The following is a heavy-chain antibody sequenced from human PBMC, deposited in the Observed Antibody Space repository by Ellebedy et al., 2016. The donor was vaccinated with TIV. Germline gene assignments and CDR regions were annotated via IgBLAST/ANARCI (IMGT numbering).Heavy chain of an antibody. V-gene: IGHV3-48*01. CDR2: ISSGSRTI. J-gene: IGHJ4*02. Sequence: GESLKISCAASGFTFSGYSMNWVRQAPGKGLDWVAYISSGSRTIYYAGSVKGRFTISRDNAKDSLFLQMNSLRADDTAVYYCTRECITGWRAFDYWGKGTLVTVSS. CDR1: GFTFSGYS. CDR3: TRECITGWRAFDY. D-gene: IGHD1-20*01.